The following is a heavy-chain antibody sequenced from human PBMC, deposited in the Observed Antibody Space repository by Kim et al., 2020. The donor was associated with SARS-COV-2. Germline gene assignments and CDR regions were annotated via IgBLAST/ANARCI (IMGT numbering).Heavy chain of an antibody. Sequence: WGSLRLSCAASGFTFSNYAMSWVRQAPGKGLEWVSCISGSGGSTYYADSVQGRFTSSRDHSKNTLYLQTNSLSAEDTAVYYCAKAALSGYYKGVDYWGQGTLVTVSS. D-gene: IGHD3-9*01. J-gene: IGHJ4*02. CDR2: ISGSGGST. CDR1: GFTFSNYA. CDR3: AKAALSGYYKGVDY. V-gene: IGHV3-23*01.